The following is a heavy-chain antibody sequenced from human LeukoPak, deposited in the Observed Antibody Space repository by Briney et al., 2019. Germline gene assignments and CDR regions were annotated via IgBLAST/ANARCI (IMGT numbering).Heavy chain of an antibody. D-gene: IGHD3-10*01. CDR1: GFTFSNYW. V-gene: IGHV3-7*02. CDR2: IKQDGSES. CDR3: ARGDDESLDH. J-gene: IGHJ4*02. Sequence: GGSLRLSCAASGFTFSNYWMNWVRQAPGKGLEWVAKIKQDGSESYYVDSVKGRFTISRDNAKNTLSLHMNSLRAEDMAVYYCARGDDESLDHWGREPWSPSRQ.